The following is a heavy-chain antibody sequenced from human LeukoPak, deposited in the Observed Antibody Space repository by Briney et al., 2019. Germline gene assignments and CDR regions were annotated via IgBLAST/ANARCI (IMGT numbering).Heavy chain of an antibody. Sequence: AEPLTLLCTVSGRSVSCGTYYWRWIRQPPEKGLVWIGDIYYSGSTNYNSSLKSRVTISVDTSKNYLSLKLSSVIAADTAVYYCPRGLQAGSPRYSSSSRFDPWGQGTLVTVSS. CDR3: PRGLQAGSPRYSSSSRFDP. D-gene: IGHD6-6*01. V-gene: IGHV4-61*03. CDR1: GRSVSCGTYY. J-gene: IGHJ5*02. CDR2: IYYSGST.